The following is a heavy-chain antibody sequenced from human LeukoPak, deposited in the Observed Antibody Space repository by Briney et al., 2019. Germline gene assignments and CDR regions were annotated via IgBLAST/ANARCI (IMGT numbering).Heavy chain of an antibody. CDR1: GDSISSYY. CDR3: ASSKVRYSVPFFDY. Sequence: SETLSLTCTVSGDSISSYYWSWLLQPPGKGLEWIGYIYYSGSTYYNPSLKSRVTISVDTSKNQFSLKLSSVTAADTAVYYCASSKVRYSVPFFDYWGQGTLVTVSS. D-gene: IGHD5-18*01. J-gene: IGHJ4*02. V-gene: IGHV4-59*08. CDR2: IYYSGST.